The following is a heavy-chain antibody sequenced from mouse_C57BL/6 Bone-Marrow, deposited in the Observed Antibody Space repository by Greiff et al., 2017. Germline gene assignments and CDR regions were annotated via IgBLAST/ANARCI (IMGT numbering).Heavy chain of an antibody. CDR2: ISSGSSTI. J-gene: IGHJ4*01. CDR1: GFTFSDYG. V-gene: IGHV5-17*01. CDR3: ARNVPLYYSYAMDY. Sequence: EVMLVESGGGLVKPGGSLKLSCAASGFTFSDYGMHWVRQAPEKGLEWVAYISSGSSTIYYADTVKGRFTISRDNAKNPLFLQMTSLRSEDTAMYYCARNVPLYYSYAMDYWGQVTSGTVSS. D-gene: IGHD1-1*01.